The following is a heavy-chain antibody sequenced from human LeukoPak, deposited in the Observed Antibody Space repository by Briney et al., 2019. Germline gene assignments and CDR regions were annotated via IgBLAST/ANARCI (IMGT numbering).Heavy chain of an antibody. Sequence: GGSLRLSCSASGFTFSSYAMHWVRQAPGKGLEYVSAISSNGGSTYYADSVKGRFTISRDNSKNTLYLQMSSLRAEDTAVYYSVKDDVDTAMVTGCFDYWGQGTLVTVSS. CDR2: ISSNGGST. CDR1: GFTFSSYA. V-gene: IGHV3-64D*06. D-gene: IGHD5-18*01. CDR3: VKDDVDTAMVTGCFDY. J-gene: IGHJ4*02.